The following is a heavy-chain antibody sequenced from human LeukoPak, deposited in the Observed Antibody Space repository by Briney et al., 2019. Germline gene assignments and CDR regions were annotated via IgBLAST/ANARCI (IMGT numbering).Heavy chain of an antibody. CDR3: ARDHGSSWTYTFGD. Sequence: PGGSLRLSCAASGFTFRVYAMHWVRQTPGKGLEWVAVIWSDENNKHYADSVKGRFTISRDNSKNTVYLQMNSLRAEDTALYYCARDHGSSWTYTFGDWGPGTLVTVSS. D-gene: IGHD6-13*01. CDR1: GFTFRVYA. V-gene: IGHV3-33*01. CDR2: IWSDENNK. J-gene: IGHJ4*02.